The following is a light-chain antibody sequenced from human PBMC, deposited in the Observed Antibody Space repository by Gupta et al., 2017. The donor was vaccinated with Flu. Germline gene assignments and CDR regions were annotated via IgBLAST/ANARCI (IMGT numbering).Light chain of an antibody. V-gene: IGKV3-20*01. Sequence: DIVLTQSPGILSLSPGERATLSCRASQSVSSSYLAWYQQKPGQAPRLLIYGASSRATGIPDRFSGSGSGTDFTLTISRLEPEDVAWYYCQQYGSLYSFGQGTKLEIK. CDR3: QQYGSLYS. CDR2: GAS. CDR1: QSVSSSY. J-gene: IGKJ2*03.